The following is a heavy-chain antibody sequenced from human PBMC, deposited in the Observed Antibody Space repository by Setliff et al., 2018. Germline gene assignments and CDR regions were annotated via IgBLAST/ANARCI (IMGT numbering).Heavy chain of an antibody. Sequence: LSLTCTVSGASVTSFDYYWSWIRQPPGKGLEYIGHISHGVSTSYSPSLKSRLSISADTSKNQFSLKLTSVTAADTAVYYCARGRMRGSCSGPSCTYDPFDIWGQGTPVTVSS. J-gene: IGHJ3*02. CDR3: ARGRMRGSCSGPSCTYDPFDI. V-gene: IGHV4-30-4*01. CDR2: ISHGVST. D-gene: IGHD2-2*01. CDR1: GASVTSFDYY.